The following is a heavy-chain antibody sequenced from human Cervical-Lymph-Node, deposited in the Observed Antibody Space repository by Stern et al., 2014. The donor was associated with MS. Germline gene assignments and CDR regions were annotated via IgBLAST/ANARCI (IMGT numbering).Heavy chain of an antibody. D-gene: IGHD2-2*01. J-gene: IGHJ6*02. Sequence: VKLVQSGSEVRKPGSSVNVTCKASGGTFRSFAVNWVRQAPGQGLEWVGGILPVCGTPTYAQKFQGRVTIIADEPTNTVYVELSSLTTDDTATYFCASAHPATRRGYKGMNVWGQGTTIAVSS. V-gene: IGHV1-69*01. CDR3: ASAHPATRRGYKGMNV. CDR2: ILPVCGTP. CDR1: GGTFRSFA.